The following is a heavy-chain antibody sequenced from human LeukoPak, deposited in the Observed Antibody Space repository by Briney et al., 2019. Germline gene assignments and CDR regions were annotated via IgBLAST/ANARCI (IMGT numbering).Heavy chain of an antibody. CDR3: ARAEYYDFWSGYYTGDYYYYGMDV. V-gene: IGHV4-34*01. D-gene: IGHD3-3*01. CDR1: GGSISSYY. J-gene: IGHJ6*02. CDR2: INHSGST. Sequence: PSETLSLTCTVSGGSISSYYWSWIRQPAGKGLEWIGEINHSGSTNYNPSLKSRVTISVDTSKNQFSLKLSSVTAADTAVYYCARAEYYDFWSGYYTGDYYYYGMDVWGQGTTVTVSS.